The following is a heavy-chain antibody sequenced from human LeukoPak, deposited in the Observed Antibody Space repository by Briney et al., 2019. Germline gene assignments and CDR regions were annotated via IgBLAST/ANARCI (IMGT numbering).Heavy chain of an antibody. CDR1: GGSISSSSYY. CDR3: ARDRVFTSIMITFGGVIPLGAFDI. V-gene: IGHV4-39*07. D-gene: IGHD3-16*02. CDR2: IYYSGST. J-gene: IGHJ3*02. Sequence: SETLSPTCTVSGGSISSSSYYWGWLRQPPGKGLEWIGSIYYSGSTYYNPSLKSRVTISVDTSKNQFSLKLSSVTAADTAVYYCARDRVFTSIMITFGGVIPLGAFDIWGQGTMVTVSS.